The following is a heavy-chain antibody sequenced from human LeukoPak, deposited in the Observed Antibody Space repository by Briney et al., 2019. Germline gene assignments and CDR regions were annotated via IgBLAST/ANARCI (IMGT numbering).Heavy chain of an antibody. J-gene: IGHJ3*02. Sequence: GGSLRLSCAASGFTFSSYSMNWVRQAPGKGLEWVSSISSSSSYIYYADSVKGRFTISRDNAKNSLYLQMNSLRAEDTAVYYCARDPLGLEPDAFDIWGQGTMVTVSS. V-gene: IGHV3-21*01. CDR3: ARDPLGLEPDAFDI. CDR1: GFTFSSYS. CDR2: ISSSSSYI. D-gene: IGHD1-1*01.